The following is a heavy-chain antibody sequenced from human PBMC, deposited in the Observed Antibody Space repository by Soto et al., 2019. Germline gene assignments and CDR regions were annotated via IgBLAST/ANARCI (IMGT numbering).Heavy chain of an antibody. CDR3: AGGTAMVTSVFDY. CDR1: GGSISSYY. J-gene: IGHJ4*02. D-gene: IGHD5-18*01. CDR2: IYYSGST. V-gene: IGHV4-59*01. Sequence: SETLSLTCTVSGGSISSYYWSWIRQPPGKGLEWIGYIYYSGSTNYNPSLKSRVTISVDTSKNQFSLKLSSVTAADTAVYYCAGGTAMVTSVFDYWGQGTLVTVSS.